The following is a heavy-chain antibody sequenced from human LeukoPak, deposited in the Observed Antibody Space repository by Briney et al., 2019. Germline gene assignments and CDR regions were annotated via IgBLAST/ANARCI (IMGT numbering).Heavy chain of an antibody. CDR3: ASLALYDYECLSFDY. D-gene: IGHD5/OR15-5a*01. Sequence: SQTLSLTCTVSGGSISSGDYYWSWIRQPPGKGLERIGYIYYSGSTYYNPSLKSRVTISVDTSKNQFSLKLSSVTAADTAVYYCASLALYDYECLSFDYWGQGTLVTVSS. J-gene: IGHJ4*02. V-gene: IGHV4-30-4*01. CDR2: IYYSGST. CDR1: GGSISSGDYY.